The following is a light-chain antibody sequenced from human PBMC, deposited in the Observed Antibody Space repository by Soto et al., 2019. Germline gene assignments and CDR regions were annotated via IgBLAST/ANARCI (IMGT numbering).Light chain of an antibody. Sequence: DIQMTQSPSSLSASVGDRVTITCRASQSISSYLNWYQQKPGKAPKLLIYAASSLQSGVPSRFSGSGSGTDFTLTISSLQPDDFATYYCQQYNSYRGTFGQGTRLEIK. V-gene: IGKV1-39*01. CDR1: QSISSY. J-gene: IGKJ5*01. CDR3: QQYNSYRGT. CDR2: AAS.